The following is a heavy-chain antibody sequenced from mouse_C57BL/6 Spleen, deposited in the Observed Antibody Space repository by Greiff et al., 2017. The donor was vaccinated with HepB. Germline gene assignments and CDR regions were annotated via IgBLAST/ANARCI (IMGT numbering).Heavy chain of an antibody. CDR1: GYTFTSYW. D-gene: IGHD1-1*01. J-gene: IGHJ4*01. Sequence: QVQLQQPGAELVMPGASVKLSCKASGYTFTSYWMHWVKQRPGQGLEWIGEIDPSDSYTNYNQKFKGKSTLTVDKSSSTAYMQLSSLTSEDSAVYYCAREDYDSRGSYARDYWGQGTSVTVSS. CDR2: IDPSDSYT. CDR3: AREDYDSRGSYARDY. V-gene: IGHV1-69*01.